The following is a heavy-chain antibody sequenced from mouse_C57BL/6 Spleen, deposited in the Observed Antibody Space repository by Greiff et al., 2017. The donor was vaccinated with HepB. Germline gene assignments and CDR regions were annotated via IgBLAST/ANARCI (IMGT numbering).Heavy chain of an antibody. Sequence: VQRVESGAELVKPGASVKLSCKASGYTFTEYTIHWVKQRSGKGLEWIGWFYPGSGSIKYNEKFKDKATLTADKSSSTVYMELSRLTAEDSAVYFWARNEEGSITTGFDDWGPGTTLTVSS. D-gene: IGHD1-2*01. V-gene: IGHV1-62-2*01. CDR2: FYPGSGSI. CDR1: GYTFTEYT. J-gene: IGHJ2*01. CDR3: ARNEEGSITTGFDD.